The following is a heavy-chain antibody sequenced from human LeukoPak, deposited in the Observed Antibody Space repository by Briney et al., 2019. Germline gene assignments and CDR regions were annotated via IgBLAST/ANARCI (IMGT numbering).Heavy chain of an antibody. J-gene: IGHJ4*02. CDR2: ISASGSNI. V-gene: IGHV3-48*01. D-gene: IGHD1-1*01. CDR3: VRVKGTYFDF. Sequence: PGGSLRLSCAASGFPFSSDSMNWVRQAPGKGLEWVSYISASGSNIYYLDSVKGRFTVSRDNAMNSLFLQMDRPRAEDTAVYYCVRVKGTYFDFWGQGTLVTVSS. CDR1: GFPFSSDS.